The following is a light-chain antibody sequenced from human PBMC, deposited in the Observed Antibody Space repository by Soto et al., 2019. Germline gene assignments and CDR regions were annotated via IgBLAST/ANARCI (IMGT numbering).Light chain of an antibody. CDR3: AAWDARLNGPV. CDR2: SNT. V-gene: IGLV1-44*01. Sequence: QSVLTQPPSTSGTPGQRVTISCSGSSSNIGSNVLNWYQQLPGTAPKLLIYSNTQRPSGVPDRFSGSKSGTSASLAISGLQSEHEADYYCAAWDARLNGPVFGGGTKLTVL. CDR1: SSNIGSNV. J-gene: IGLJ3*02.